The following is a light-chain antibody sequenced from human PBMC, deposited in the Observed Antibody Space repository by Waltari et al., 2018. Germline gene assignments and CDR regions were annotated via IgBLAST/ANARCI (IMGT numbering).Light chain of an antibody. Sequence: RGRQSISSWVAEDQQRPGKAPKLLIDKASRLESGVPSRFSGSGSGTEFTLTISSLQPDDCATEYCQQYNKYPFPFGPGTKVEIK. CDR2: KAS. CDR3: QQYNKYPFP. J-gene: IGKJ3*01. V-gene: IGKV1-5*03. CDR1: QSISSW.